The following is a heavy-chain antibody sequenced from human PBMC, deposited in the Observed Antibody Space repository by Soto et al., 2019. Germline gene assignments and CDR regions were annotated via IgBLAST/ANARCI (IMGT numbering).Heavy chain of an antibody. V-gene: IGHV3-53*01. CDR2: IYRGGAT. D-gene: IGHD3-10*01. CDR3: ARGMYGSGSYYSGDAFDM. Sequence: GGSLRLSCAVSGFTVSDNYMNSVRQAQGKALAWVSGIYRGGATFYADSVKGRFTISRDKSKNTLYLHINSLRAEDTAVYYCARGMYGSGSYYSGDAFDMWGQVTVDTVS. J-gene: IGHJ3*02. CDR1: GFTVSDNY.